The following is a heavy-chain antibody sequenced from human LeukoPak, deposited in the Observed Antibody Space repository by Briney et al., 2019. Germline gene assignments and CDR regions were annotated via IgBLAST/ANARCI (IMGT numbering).Heavy chain of an antibody. V-gene: IGHV4-59*01. CDR2: IYHTGST. Sequence: GSLRLSCAASGFTFSNYEMHWVRQAPGKGLEWIGYIYHTGSTSYSPSLKSRVTISADTSQNQFSLKLSSVTAADTAVYYCASRKLGNDYWGQGTLVTVSS. D-gene: IGHD7-27*01. CDR3: ASRKLGNDY. CDR1: GFTFSNYE. J-gene: IGHJ4*02.